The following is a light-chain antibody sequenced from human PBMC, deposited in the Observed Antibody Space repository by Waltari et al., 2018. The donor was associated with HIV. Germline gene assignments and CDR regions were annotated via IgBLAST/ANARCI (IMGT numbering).Light chain of an antibody. J-gene: IGLJ2*01. CDR1: SSDVGGYNY. CDR2: DVS. V-gene: IGLV2-11*01. CDR3: CSYAGSPRV. Sequence: QSALTQPRSVSGSPGQSVTISCTGTSSDVGGYNYVSWYQQHPGKAPKLMIYDVSKRPSGVPDRFSGSKSGNTASLPISGLQAEDEADYYCCSYAGSPRVFGGGTKLTVL.